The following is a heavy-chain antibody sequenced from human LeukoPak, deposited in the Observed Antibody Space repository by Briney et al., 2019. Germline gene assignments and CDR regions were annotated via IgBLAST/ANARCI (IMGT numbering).Heavy chain of an antibody. Sequence: GGSLRLSCAASGFTFSSYAMSWVRQAPGKGLEWVSAISGSGGSTYYADSVKGRFTISRDNSRNTLYLQMNSLRAEDTAVYYCAKDGTFSGYYGDYWGQGTLVTVSS. CDR1: GFTFSSYA. CDR2: ISGSGGST. J-gene: IGHJ4*02. V-gene: IGHV3-23*01. CDR3: AKDGTFSGYYGDY. D-gene: IGHD3-22*01.